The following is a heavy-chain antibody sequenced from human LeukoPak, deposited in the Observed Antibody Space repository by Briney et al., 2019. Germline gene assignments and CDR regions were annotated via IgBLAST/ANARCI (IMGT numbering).Heavy chain of an antibody. V-gene: IGHV3-23*01. CDR3: AKKVVVGATSPYSDFQD. CDR1: GFTFSSYA. D-gene: IGHD1-26*01. Sequence: GGSLRLSCEASGFTFSSYAMSWVRQAPGKGLEWVSAISGSGVTTHYAGSVKGRFSISRDNSKNTLYLQMNSLRAEDTALYYCAKKVVVGATSPYSDFQDWGQGTLVTVSS. J-gene: IGHJ1*01. CDR2: ISGSGVTT.